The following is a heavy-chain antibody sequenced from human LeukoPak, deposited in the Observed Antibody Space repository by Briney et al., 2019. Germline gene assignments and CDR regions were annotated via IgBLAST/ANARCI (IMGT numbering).Heavy chain of an antibody. Sequence: PSQTLSLTCTVSGGSISSGDYYWSWLRQPPGKGLEWIGYIYYSGSTYYNPSLKSRFTISVDTSKNQFSLKLSSVTAADTAVYYCARAGGDYYGSGSYYTNYYYGMDVWGQGTTVTVSS. V-gene: IGHV4-30-4*01. CDR3: ARAGGDYYGSGSYYTNYYYGMDV. J-gene: IGHJ6*02. CDR1: GGSISSGDYY. CDR2: IYYSGST. D-gene: IGHD3-10*01.